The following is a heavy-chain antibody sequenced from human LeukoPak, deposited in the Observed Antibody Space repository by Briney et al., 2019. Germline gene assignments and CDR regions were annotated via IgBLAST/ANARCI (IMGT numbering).Heavy chain of an antibody. CDR2: VRYDRIIK. V-gene: IGHV3-30*02. J-gene: IGHJ4*02. D-gene: IGHD1/OR15-1a*01. CDR3: AKKDATFGTIDY. CDR1: GFTFSNAW. Sequence: PGGSLRLSCAASGFTFSNAWMSWVRQAPGKGLEWVAFVRYDRIIKNYADSVEGRFTISRDNSKNTLYLQMNSLRVEDTAVYYCAKKDATFGTIDYWGQGTLVTVSS.